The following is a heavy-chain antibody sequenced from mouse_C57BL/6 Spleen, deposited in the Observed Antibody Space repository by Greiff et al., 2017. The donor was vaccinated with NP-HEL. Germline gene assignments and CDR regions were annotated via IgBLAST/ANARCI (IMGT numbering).Heavy chain of an antibody. Sequence: EVQGVESGGGLVKPGGSLKLSCAASGFTFSDYGMHWVRQAPEKGLEWVAYISSGSSTIYYADTVKGRFTISRDNAKNTLFLQMTSLRSEDTAMYYCARHYSKGYYAMDYWGQGTSVTVSS. J-gene: IGHJ4*01. CDR3: ARHYSKGYYAMDY. CDR2: ISSGSSTI. D-gene: IGHD2-5*01. CDR1: GFTFSDYG. V-gene: IGHV5-17*01.